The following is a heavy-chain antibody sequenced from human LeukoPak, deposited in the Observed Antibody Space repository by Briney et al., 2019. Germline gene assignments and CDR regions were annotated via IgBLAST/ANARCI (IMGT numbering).Heavy chain of an antibody. V-gene: IGHV1-18*04. CDR2: ISAYNGNT. D-gene: IGHD1-26*01. CDR3: ARVPGSNPLDH. Sequence: GASVKVSCKASGYTFTYYGITWVRQAPGQGLERMGWISAYNGNTNYAQKLQGRVTMTTDTSTSTAYMEVRSLRSDDTAVYYCARVPGSNPLDHWGQGTLVTVSS. J-gene: IGHJ4*02. CDR1: GYTFTYYG.